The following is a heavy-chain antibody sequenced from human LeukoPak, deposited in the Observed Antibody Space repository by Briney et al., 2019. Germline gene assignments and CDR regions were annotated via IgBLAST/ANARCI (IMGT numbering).Heavy chain of an antibody. CDR1: GFTFSSYG. V-gene: IGHV3-30*02. D-gene: IGHD3-10*01. Sequence: GGSLRLSCAASGFTFSSYGMHWVRQAPGKGLEWVAFIRYDGSNKYYADSVKGRFTISRDNSKNTLYPQMNSLRAEDTAVYYCAKDLRLWFGELTADLDYWGQGTPVTVSS. CDR3: AKDLRLWFGELTADLDY. CDR2: IRYDGSNK. J-gene: IGHJ4*02.